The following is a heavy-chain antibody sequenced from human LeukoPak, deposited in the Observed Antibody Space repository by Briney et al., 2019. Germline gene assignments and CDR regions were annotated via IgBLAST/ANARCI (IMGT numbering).Heavy chain of an antibody. J-gene: IGHJ4*02. CDR2: INAGNGNT. V-gene: IGHV1-3*01. D-gene: IGHD3-22*01. Sequence: ASVKVSCKASGYTFTSYAMHWVRQALGQRLEWMGWINAGNGNTKYSQKFQGRVTITRDTSASTAYMELSSLRSEDTAVYYCARGTLTYYYDSSGYYGIWGQGTLVTVSS. CDR1: GYTFTSYA. CDR3: ARGTLTYYYDSSGYYGI.